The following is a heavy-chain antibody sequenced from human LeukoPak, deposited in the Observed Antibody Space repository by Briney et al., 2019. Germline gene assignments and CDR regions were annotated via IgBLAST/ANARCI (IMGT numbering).Heavy chain of an antibody. CDR2: IYYSGST. D-gene: IGHD3-22*01. Sequence: SETLSLTCTVSGGSISSGDYYWSWIRQPPGKGLEWIGYIYYSGSTYYNPSLKSRVTTSVDTSKNQFSLKLSSVTAADTAVYYCARTSYYDSSGYSHYAFDIWGQGTMVTVSS. J-gene: IGHJ3*02. V-gene: IGHV4-30-4*08. CDR3: ARTSYYDSSGYSHYAFDI. CDR1: GGSISSGDYY.